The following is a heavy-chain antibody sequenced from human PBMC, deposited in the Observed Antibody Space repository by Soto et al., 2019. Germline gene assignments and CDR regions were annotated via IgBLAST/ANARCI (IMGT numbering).Heavy chain of an antibody. Sequence: PSVKVSCKASGYTFTGYYMHWVRQAPGQGLEWMGWINPNSGGTNYAQKFQGWVTMTRDTSISTAYMELSRLRSDDTAVYYCARSEYCSGGSCAYYFDYWGQGTLVTVSS. D-gene: IGHD2-15*01. CDR3: ARSEYCSGGSCAYYFDY. V-gene: IGHV1-2*04. J-gene: IGHJ4*02. CDR1: GYTFTGYY. CDR2: INPNSGGT.